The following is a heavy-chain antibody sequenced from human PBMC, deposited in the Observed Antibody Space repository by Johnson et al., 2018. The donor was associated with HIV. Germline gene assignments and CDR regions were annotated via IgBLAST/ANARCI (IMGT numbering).Heavy chain of an antibody. CDR1: GFTFDDYG. CDR2: IYGGGSGGST. J-gene: IGHJ3*02. Sequence: VQLVESGGGVVRPGGSLRLSCAASGFTFDDYGMSWVRQAPGKGLEWVSVIYGGGSGGSTYYVDSVKGRFTISRDNSKNTLYLQMNSLRAEDTAVYYCAKDPGWFGEPGDAFDIWGQGTMVTVSS. V-gene: IGHV3-23*04. D-gene: IGHD3-10*01. CDR3: AKDPGWFGEPGDAFDI.